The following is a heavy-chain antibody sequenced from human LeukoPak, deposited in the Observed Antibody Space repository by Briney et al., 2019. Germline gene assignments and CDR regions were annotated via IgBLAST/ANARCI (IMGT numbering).Heavy chain of an antibody. CDR1: GYTFTGYY. J-gene: IGHJ4*02. V-gene: IGHV1-2*02. D-gene: IGHD1-26*01. CDR2: INSNTGDT. Sequence: ASVKVSCKASGYTFTGYYMHWVRQAPGQGLEWMGWINSNTGDTYYAQKFQGRVTMTRDTSISTAYMELTSLTSGDTAVYYCVRDVTRGGRWGQGTLVAVPS. CDR3: VRDVTRGGR.